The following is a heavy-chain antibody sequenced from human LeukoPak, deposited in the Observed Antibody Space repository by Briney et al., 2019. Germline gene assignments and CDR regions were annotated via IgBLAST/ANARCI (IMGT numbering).Heavy chain of an antibody. V-gene: IGHV3-15*01. J-gene: IGHJ4*02. CDR2: IKSNTDGGTT. CDR1: GFTFSNAW. Sequence: GGSLRLSCAASGFTFSNAWMSWVRQAPGKGLEWVGRIKSNTDGGTTDYAAPVKGRFTISRDDSKNTLYLQMNSLKTKDTAVYYCTTDLQYSSGWLQIDYWGQGTLVPVSS. D-gene: IGHD6-19*01. CDR3: TTDLQYSSGWLQIDY.